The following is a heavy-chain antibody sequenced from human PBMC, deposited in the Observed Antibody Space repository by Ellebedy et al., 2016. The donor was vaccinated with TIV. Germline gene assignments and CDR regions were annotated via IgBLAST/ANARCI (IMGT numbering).Heavy chain of an antibody. V-gene: IGHV4-59*01. CDR1: GGSISSYY. Sequence: MPSETLSLTCTVSGGSISSYYWSWIRQPPGKGLEWMGDIYYSGSSNYNPSLKSRLTISVDTSKNQFSLKVRFVTAADAAVYYCAGTVVPGGNYYYYAMDVWGQGTTVTVSS. J-gene: IGHJ6*02. CDR2: IYYSGSS. CDR3: AGTVVPGGNYYYYAMDV. D-gene: IGHD1-26*01.